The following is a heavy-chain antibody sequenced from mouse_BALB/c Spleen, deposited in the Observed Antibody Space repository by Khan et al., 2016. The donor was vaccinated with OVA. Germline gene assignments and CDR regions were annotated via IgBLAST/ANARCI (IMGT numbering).Heavy chain of an antibody. CDR2: ISSGADCT. J-gene: IGHJ3*01. Sequence: EVELVESGGDLVKPGGSLKLSCAASGFTFSAYSMSWVRQTPDKRLEWVATISSGADCTYYPDGVKGRFTISRDNAKNTLYLQMSSLKSEDTAMYYCASHLTGSFAYWGQGTLVTVSA. CDR3: ASHLTGSFAY. CDR1: GFTFSAYS. V-gene: IGHV5-6*01. D-gene: IGHD4-1*01.